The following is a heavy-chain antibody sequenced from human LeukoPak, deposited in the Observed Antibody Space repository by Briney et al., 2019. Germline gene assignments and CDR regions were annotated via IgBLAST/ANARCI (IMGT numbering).Heavy chain of an antibody. CDR3: AKDQGYSYYYLDY. CDR2: INGNGAST. Sequence: GGSLRLSCAASGFTFSSYAMSWVRQAPGKGLEWVSGINGNGASTYYSDSVKGRFTISRDNSKNTLYLQMSTLRAEDTAVYYCAKDQGYSYYYLDYWGQGTLVTVSS. CDR1: GFTFSSYA. J-gene: IGHJ4*02. V-gene: IGHV3-23*01. D-gene: IGHD5-18*01.